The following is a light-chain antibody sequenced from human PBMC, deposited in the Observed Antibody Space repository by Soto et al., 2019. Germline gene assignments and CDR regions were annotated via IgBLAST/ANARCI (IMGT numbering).Light chain of an antibody. V-gene: IGKV1-39*01. CDR1: QSINSN. CDR2: AAS. J-gene: IGKJ4*01. Sequence: DIQMTQSPSSLSASVGDRVTITCRASQSINSNLNWYQQKPGKAPKVLIYAASSLQSRVPSRFSGSGSGTDFTLTISSLQPADFATYLCQQSYSSPLTFGGGTKVEIK. CDR3: QQSYSSPLT.